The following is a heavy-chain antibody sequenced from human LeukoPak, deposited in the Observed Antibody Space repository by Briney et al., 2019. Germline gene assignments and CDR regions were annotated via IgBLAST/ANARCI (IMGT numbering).Heavy chain of an antibody. Sequence: GGSLRLSCAASGFTVSSKYMSRVRQAPGKGLECVSSIHGDGTRYYADSVKGRFSITRDNSKNTLYLHMNSLRAEDTAVYHCATRIAATGRYYSDFWGQGTLATVSS. CDR1: GFTVSSKY. D-gene: IGHD6-13*01. CDR3: ATRIAATGRYYSDF. CDR2: IHGDGTR. J-gene: IGHJ4*02. V-gene: IGHV3-53*01.